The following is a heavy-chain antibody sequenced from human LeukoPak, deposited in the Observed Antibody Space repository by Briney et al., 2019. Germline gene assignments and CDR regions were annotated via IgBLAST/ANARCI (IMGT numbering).Heavy chain of an antibody. CDR3: ARDRGEVLLWFGESGLDY. J-gene: IGHJ4*02. CDR2: INPSGGST. V-gene: IGHV1-46*01. CDR1: GYTFTSYY. D-gene: IGHD3-10*01. Sequence: ASVKVSRKASGYTFTSYYMHWVRQAPGQGLEWMGIINPSGGSTSYAQKFQGRVTMTRDMSTSTVYMELSSLRSEDTAVYYCARDRGEVLLWFGESGLDYWGQGTLVTVSS.